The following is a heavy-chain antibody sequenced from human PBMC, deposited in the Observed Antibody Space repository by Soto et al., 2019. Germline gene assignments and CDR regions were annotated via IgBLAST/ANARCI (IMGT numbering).Heavy chain of an antibody. CDR2: VYYTGDT. D-gene: IGHD4-17*01. CDR3: VRQGIDYLHGLVDV. CDR1: SGPDRSHN. Sequence: QVQLQQSGPRLVKPSETLSLTCTVSSGPDRSHNWGWIRQPPGRGLEWIGDVYYTGDTAYNPSLRGRVTISADTSTNDVSLTLNSVTDADTAVYYCVRQGIDYLHGLVDVWGQGTTVSVSS. V-gene: IGHV4-59*08. J-gene: IGHJ6*02.